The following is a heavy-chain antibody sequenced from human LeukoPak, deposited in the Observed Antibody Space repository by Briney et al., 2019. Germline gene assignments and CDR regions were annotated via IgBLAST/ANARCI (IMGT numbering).Heavy chain of an antibody. CDR1: GFFFSSYA. V-gene: IGHV3-23*01. CDR2: ISGSGGST. CDR3: ANDYYDYLCGSYRDY. Sequence: GGSLRLSCAASGFFFSSYAMSWVRQAPGKGLEWVSAISGSGGSTYYADSVKGRFTISRDNSKNTLYLQMNSLRDEDTAVHYCANDYYDYLCGSYRDYWGQGTLVTVSS. J-gene: IGHJ4*02. D-gene: IGHD3-16*01.